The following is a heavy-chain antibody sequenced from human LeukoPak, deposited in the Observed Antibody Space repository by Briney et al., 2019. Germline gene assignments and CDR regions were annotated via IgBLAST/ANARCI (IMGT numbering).Heavy chain of an antibody. Sequence: GASVKVSCKASGYTFTSYGISWVRQAPGQGLEWMGWINPNSGGTNYAQKFQGSVTMTRDTSISTAYMELSRLRSDDTAVYYCARVCGRGLLWFGELCRHYYGMDVWGQGTTVTVSS. D-gene: IGHD3-10*01. J-gene: IGHJ6*02. CDR3: ARVCGRGLLWFGELCRHYYGMDV. V-gene: IGHV1-2*02. CDR2: INPNSGGT. CDR1: GYTFTSYG.